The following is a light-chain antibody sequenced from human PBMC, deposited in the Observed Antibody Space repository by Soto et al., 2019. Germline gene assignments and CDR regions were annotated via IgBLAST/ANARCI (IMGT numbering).Light chain of an antibody. V-gene: IGKV3-11*01. J-gene: IGKJ4*01. CDR2: DAS. CDR1: QSLSNY. Sequence: EVVLTQSPATLSLSPGERVTLSCRASQSLSNYVAWYQQKPGQAPRLLIYDASKRATGIPARFSGSGSGADFTLTISRLEPEDFAVYHCQQRSNWPPTFGGGTKVEIK. CDR3: QQRSNWPPT.